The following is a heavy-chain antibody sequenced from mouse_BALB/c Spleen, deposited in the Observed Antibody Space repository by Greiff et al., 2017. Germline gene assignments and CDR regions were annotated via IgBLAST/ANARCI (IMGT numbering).Heavy chain of an antibody. CDR3: ARKDYGGYFDD. CDR2: ISSGGGST. V-gene: IGHV5-12-1*01. D-gene: IGHD1-1*01. J-gene: IGHJ2*01. Sequence: EVHLVESGGGLVKPGGSLKLSCAASGFAFSSYDMSWVRQTPEKRLEWVAYISSGGGSTYYPDTVKGRFTISRDNAKNTLYLQMSSLKSEDTAMYYCARKDYGGYFDDWGQGTTLTVSS. CDR1: GFAFSSYD.